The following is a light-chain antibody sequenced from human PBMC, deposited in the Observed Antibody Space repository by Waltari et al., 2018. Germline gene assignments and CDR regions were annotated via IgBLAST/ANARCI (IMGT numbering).Light chain of an antibody. Sequence: EIVLTQSPATLSLSPGEGATLSCRASESVRSYLAWYQQQPGQAPRLLIDDASNRASGIPARFSGSGSGTDFSLSISSLEPEDFAVYYCQQRHNWPLTFGGGTKVEIK. CDR3: QQRHNWPLT. CDR2: DAS. J-gene: IGKJ4*01. V-gene: IGKV3-11*01. CDR1: ESVRSY.